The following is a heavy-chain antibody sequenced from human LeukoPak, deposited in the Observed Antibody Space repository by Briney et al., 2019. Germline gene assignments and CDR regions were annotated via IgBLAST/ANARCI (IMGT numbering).Heavy chain of an antibody. D-gene: IGHD3-9*01. CDR2: IAPYEGDR. V-gene: IGHV1-18*01. Sequence: ASVKVSCKVSGYTFGVYGLSWVRQAPDQGLEWQGWIAPYEGDRQYTPKLQDRIIVTADTATTTVYMELKNLRIDDTAVYYCASNFIRTGYFGEYYLHWGQGTQVVVSS. CDR1: GYTFGVYG. CDR3: ASNFIRTGYFGEYYLH. J-gene: IGHJ1*01.